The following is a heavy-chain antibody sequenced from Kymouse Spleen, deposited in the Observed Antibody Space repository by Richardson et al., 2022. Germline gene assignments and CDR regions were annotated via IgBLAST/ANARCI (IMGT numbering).Heavy chain of an antibody. CDR1: GGSVSSGSYY. D-gene: IGHD1-26*01. Sequence: QVQLQESGPGLVKPSETLSLTCTVSGGSVSSGSYYWSWIRQPPGKGLEWIGYIYYSGSTNYNPSLKSRVTISVDTSKNQFSLKLSSVTAADTAVYYCARGIVGAYYFDYWGQGTLVTVSS. V-gene: IGHV4-61*01. CDR3: ARGIVGAYYFDY. J-gene: IGHJ4*02. CDR2: IYYSGST.